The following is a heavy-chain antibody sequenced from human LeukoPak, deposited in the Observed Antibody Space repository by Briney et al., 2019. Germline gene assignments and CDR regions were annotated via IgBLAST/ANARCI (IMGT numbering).Heavy chain of an antibody. Sequence: GGSLRLSCAASGFTFSSYGMHWVRQAPGKGLEWVAVISYDGSNKYYADSVKGRFTISRDNSKNTLYLQMNSLRAEDTAVYYCAKVPWIQLWELDYWGQGTLVTVSS. J-gene: IGHJ4*02. CDR1: GFTFSSYG. CDR3: AKVPWIQLWELDY. D-gene: IGHD5-18*01. V-gene: IGHV3-30*18. CDR2: ISYDGSNK.